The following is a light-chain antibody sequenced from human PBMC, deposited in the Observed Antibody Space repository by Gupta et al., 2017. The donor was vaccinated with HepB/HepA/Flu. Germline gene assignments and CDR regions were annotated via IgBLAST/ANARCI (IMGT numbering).Light chain of an antibody. CDR3: QSYDSSLYV. CDR1: SSNIGAGYD. V-gene: IGLV1-40*01. Sequence: QSVLTQPPSVSGAPGQRVTISCPGSSSNIGAGYDVHWYRQVPGTGPKVVVYGNNKRPWGVPDRFSGSRSGTSASLAITGLQAEDEADYYCQSYDSSLYVFGTGTKVIVL. J-gene: IGLJ1*01. CDR2: GNN.